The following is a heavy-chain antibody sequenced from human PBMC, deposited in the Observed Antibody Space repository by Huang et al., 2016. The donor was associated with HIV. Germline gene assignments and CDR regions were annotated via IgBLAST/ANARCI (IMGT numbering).Heavy chain of an antibody. D-gene: IGHD3-10*01. CDR3: VRENYGSGSTLHWFDP. CDR2: ITASSSFK. CDR1: GFSFDSFA. V-gene: IGHV3-21*01. Sequence: DVQLVESGGGLPKPGGSLRLSCAASGFSFDSFAMHWVRQAPGKGLEWVASITASSSFKDYAGSLTGRFTVSRDNAKNSLYLQMNSLRPEDTAVYYCVRENYGSGSTLHWFDPWGQGTLVTVSS. J-gene: IGHJ5*02.